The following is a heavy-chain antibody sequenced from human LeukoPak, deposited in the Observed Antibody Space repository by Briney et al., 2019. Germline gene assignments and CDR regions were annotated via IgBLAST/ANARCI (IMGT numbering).Heavy chain of an antibody. CDR3: ARDTRPTAMVTLAFDI. V-gene: IGHV1-2*06. J-gene: IGHJ3*02. CDR1: GYSFTSYY. D-gene: IGHD5-18*01. Sequence: ASVTVSCKASGYSFTSYYIHWVRQAPGQGLEWMGRINPSSGGTNYAQKFQGRVTMTRDTSITTAYMGLSSLRSDDTAVYYCARDTRPTAMVTLAFDIWGQGTMVTVSS. CDR2: INPSSGGT.